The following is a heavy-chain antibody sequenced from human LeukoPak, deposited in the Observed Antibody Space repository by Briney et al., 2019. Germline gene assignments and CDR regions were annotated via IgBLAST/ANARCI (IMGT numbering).Heavy chain of an antibody. CDR1: GGSISSSSYY. V-gene: IGHV4-39*07. D-gene: IGHD3-10*01. CDR3: ARRRKIGSLDY. Sequence: SETLSLTCTVSGGSISSSSYYWSWIRQPPGKGLEWIGEINHSGSTNYNPSLKSRVTISVDTSKNQFSLKLSSVTAADTAVYYCARRRKIGSLDYWGQGTLVTVSS. J-gene: IGHJ4*02. CDR2: INHSGST.